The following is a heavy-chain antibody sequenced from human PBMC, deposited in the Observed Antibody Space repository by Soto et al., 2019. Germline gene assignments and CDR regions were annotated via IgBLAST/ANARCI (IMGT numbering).Heavy chain of an antibody. D-gene: IGHD3-22*01. V-gene: IGHV3-30*18. CDR2: ISYDGSNK. CDR1: GFTFSSYG. Sequence: SGGSLRLSCAASGFTFSSYGMHWVRQAPGKGLEWVAVISYDGSNKYYADSVKGRFTISRDNSKNTLYLQMNSLRAEDTAVYYCAKDKSRSGYYSHFDYWGQGTLVTVSS. CDR3: AKDKSRSGYYSHFDY. J-gene: IGHJ4*02.